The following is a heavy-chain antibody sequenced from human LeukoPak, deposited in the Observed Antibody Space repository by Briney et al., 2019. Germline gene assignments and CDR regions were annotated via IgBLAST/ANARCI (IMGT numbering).Heavy chain of an antibody. D-gene: IGHD6-13*01. J-gene: IGHJ6*03. CDR3: ARVLGYSSKDYYYYMDV. Sequence: PSETLSLTCTVSGGSISSYYWSWIRQPPGKGLEWIGEINHSGSTNYNPSLKSRVTISVDTSKNQFSLKLSSVTAADTAVYYCARVLGYSSKDYYYYMDVWGKGTTVTVSS. CDR2: INHSGST. V-gene: IGHV4-34*01. CDR1: GGSISSYY.